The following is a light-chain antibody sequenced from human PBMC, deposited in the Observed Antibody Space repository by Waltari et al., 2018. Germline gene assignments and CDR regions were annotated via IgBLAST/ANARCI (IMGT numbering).Light chain of an antibody. CDR2: DAS. CDR1: QDISNY. V-gene: IGKV1-33*01. J-gene: IGKJ4*01. CDR3: QQCDNLPLT. Sequence: DIQMTQSPSSLSASVGDRVTIPCQASQDISNYLNWDQQKPGKAPKLLNYDASNLETGVPSRFSGSGSGTDFTFTISSLQPEDIATYYCQQCDNLPLTFGGGTKVEIK.